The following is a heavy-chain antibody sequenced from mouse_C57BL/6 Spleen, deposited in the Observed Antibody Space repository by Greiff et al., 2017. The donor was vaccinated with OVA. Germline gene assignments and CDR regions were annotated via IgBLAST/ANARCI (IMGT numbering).Heavy chain of an antibody. CDR3: ARNDYDYDDAMDY. CDR1: GFSLTSYA. CDR2: IWTGGGT. J-gene: IGHJ4*01. Sequence: VQLQQSGPGLVAPSQSLSITCTVSGFSLTSYAISWVRQPPGKGLEWLGVIWTGGGTNYNSALKSRLSISKDNSKSQVFLKMNSLQTDDTARYYCARNDYDYDDAMDYWGQGTSVTVSS. D-gene: IGHD2-4*01. V-gene: IGHV2-9-1*01.